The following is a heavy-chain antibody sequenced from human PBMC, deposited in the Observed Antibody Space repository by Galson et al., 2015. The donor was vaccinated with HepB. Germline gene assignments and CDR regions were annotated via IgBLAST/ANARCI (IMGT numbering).Heavy chain of an antibody. CDR3: ARDLGARGYCSSTSCYPSPRYMDV. CDR2: INPNSGGT. V-gene: IGHV1-2*02. D-gene: IGHD2-2*01. J-gene: IGHJ6*03. Sequence: SVKVSCKASGYTFTGYYMHWVRQAPGQGLEWMGWINPNSGGTNYAQKFQGRVTMTRDTSISTAYMELSRLRSDDTAVYYCARDLGARGYCSSTSCYPSPRYMDVWGKGTTVTVSS. CDR1: GYTFTGYY.